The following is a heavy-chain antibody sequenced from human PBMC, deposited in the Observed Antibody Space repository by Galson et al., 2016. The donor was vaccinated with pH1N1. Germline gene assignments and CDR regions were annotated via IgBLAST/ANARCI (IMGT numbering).Heavy chain of an antibody. J-gene: IGHJ4*02. D-gene: IGHD6-19*01. CDR3: AKDVAVACTNYFDH. CDR1: GFTFSSHG. V-gene: IGHV3-23*01. Sequence: SLRLSCAASGFTFSSHGMSWVRQTPGRGLKWLSHITGGGRTYAADSVKGRFTISRDNSKNTVYLEMNSLRAEDTAVYFCAKDVAVACTNYFDHWGQGTLVTISS. CDR2: ITGGGRT.